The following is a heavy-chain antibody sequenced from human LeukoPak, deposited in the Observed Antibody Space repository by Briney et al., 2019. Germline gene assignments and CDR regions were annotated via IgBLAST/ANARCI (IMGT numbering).Heavy chain of an antibody. J-gene: IGHJ4*02. CDR2: VGGGGQRT. Sequence: PGGSLRLSCAASGLSFGAHAMHWVRQAPGMGLEWVSGVGGGGQRTRYADSVKGRFTISRDNSRNTLYLQMNSLRAEDTAVYYCAKDRGYYVDTGTINFWGQGTLVTVSS. CDR3: AKDRGYYVDTGTINF. CDR1: GLSFGAHA. V-gene: IGHV3-23*01. D-gene: IGHD2-15*01.